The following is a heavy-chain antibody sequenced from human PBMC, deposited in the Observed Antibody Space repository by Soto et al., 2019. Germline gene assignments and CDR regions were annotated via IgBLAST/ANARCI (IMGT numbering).Heavy chain of an antibody. CDR3: ARLRSRYYYYMDV. CDR1: GYSSTSHW. J-gene: IGHJ6*03. V-gene: IGHV5-51*01. Sequence: PGESLKISCKGSGYSSTSHWIGWVRQMPGKGLEWMGIIYPGDSDTRYSPSFQGQVTISADKSISTAYLQWSSLKASDTAMYYCARLRSRYYYYMDVWSKGTTVTVSS. CDR2: IYPGDSDT.